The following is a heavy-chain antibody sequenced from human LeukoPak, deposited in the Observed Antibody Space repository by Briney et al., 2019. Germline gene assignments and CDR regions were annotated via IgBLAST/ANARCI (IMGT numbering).Heavy chain of an antibody. V-gene: IGHV5-51*01. CDR1: GYSFTNYW. Sequence: GESLKISCKGGGYSFTNYWIVWVRQMPGKGLEWMGVIYYDDSETQYSPSFQGQVTISVDKSISTVYLQWSSLKASDTAMYYCARLKGIGNAFDIWGQGTMVTVSS. CDR2: IYYDDSET. CDR3: ARLKGIGNAFDI. J-gene: IGHJ3*02. D-gene: IGHD1-26*01.